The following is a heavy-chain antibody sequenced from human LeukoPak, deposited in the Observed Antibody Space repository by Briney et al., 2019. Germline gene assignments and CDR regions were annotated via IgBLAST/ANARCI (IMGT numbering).Heavy chain of an antibody. CDR3: ARSSLGYSNSWYSPNYYYYGMDV. J-gene: IGHJ6*02. Sequence: SETLSLTCTVSSGSIRNYYWSWIPHPPGKAWECVGYIYYSGTSKSNTSLKSRITISVDTSKNQVSLKLPSVTAADTAVYYCARSSLGYSNSWYSPNYYYYGMDVWGQGTTVIVSS. V-gene: IGHV4-59*01. CDR1: SGSIRNYY. CDR2: IYYSGTS. D-gene: IGHD6-13*01.